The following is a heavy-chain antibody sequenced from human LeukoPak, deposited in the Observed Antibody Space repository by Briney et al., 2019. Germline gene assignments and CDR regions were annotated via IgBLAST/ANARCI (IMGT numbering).Heavy chain of an antibody. J-gene: IGHJ4*02. V-gene: IGHV4-34*01. Sequence: SETLSLTCAVYGGSFSGYYWSWIRQPPGKGLEWIGEINHSGGTNYNPSLKSRVTISVGTSKNQFSLKLSSVTAADTAVYYCARRYCSGGSCYSQGYFDYWGQGTLVTVSS. CDR3: ARRYCSGGSCYSQGYFDY. CDR1: GGSFSGYY. D-gene: IGHD2-15*01. CDR2: INHSGGT.